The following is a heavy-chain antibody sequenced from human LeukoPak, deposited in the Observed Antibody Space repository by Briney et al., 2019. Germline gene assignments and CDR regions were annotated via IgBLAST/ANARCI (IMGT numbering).Heavy chain of an antibody. V-gene: IGHV3-30*18. J-gene: IGHJ6*03. CDR2: ISYDGSNK. Sequence: GGSLRLSCAASGFTFSSYGMHWVRQAPGKGLEWVAVISYDGSNKYYADSVKGRFTISRDNSKNTLYLQMNSLRAEDTAVYYCSKGGSSPQYYMDVWGKGTTVTVSS. CDR3: SKGGSSPQYYMDV. CDR1: GFTFSSYG. D-gene: IGHD6-13*01.